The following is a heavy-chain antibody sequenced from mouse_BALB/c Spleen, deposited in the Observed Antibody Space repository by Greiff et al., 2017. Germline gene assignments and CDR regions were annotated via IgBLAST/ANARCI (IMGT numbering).Heavy chain of an antibody. CDR3: ARPHYYGSSYNWYFDV. V-gene: IGHV14-3*02. J-gene: IGHJ1*01. CDR2: IDPANGNT. CDR1: GFNIKDTY. D-gene: IGHD1-1*01. Sequence: EVQLQQSGAELVKPGASVKLSCTASGFNIKDTYMHWVKQRPEQGLEWIGRIDPANGNTKYDPKFQGKATITADTSSNTAYLQLSSLTSEDTAVYYCARPHYYGSSYNWYFDVWGAGTTVTVSS.